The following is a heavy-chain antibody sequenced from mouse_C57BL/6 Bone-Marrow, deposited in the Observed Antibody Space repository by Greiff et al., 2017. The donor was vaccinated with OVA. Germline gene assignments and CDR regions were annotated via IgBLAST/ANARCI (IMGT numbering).Heavy chain of an antibody. CDR1: GFTFSDYY. V-gene: IGHV5-16*01. CDR2: INYDGSST. D-gene: IGHD2-4*01. Sequence: EVMLVESEGGLVQPGSSMKLSCTASGFTFSDYYMAWVRQVPEKGLEWVANINYDGSSTYYLDSLKSRFIISRDNAKNILYLQMSSLKSEDTATYYCARVGIYYDYEGFAYWRQGTLVTVSA. CDR3: ARVGIYYDYEGFAY. J-gene: IGHJ3*01.